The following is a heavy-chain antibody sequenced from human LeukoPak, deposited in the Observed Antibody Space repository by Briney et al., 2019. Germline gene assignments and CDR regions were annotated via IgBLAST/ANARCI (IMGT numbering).Heavy chain of an antibody. Sequence: PGGSLRLSCAASGFTFSSYCMRWVRQAPGKGLEWVAFIRYDGSNKYYADSVKGRFTISRDNSKNTLYLQMNSLRAEDTAVYYCAKDVSGYFDYWGQGTLVTVSS. D-gene: IGHD1-26*01. V-gene: IGHV3-30*02. CDR2: IRYDGSNK. CDR1: GFTFSSYC. J-gene: IGHJ4*02. CDR3: AKDVSGYFDY.